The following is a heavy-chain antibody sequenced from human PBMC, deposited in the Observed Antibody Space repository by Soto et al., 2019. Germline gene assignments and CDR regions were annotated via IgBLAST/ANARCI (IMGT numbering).Heavy chain of an antibody. V-gene: IGHV4-61*01. D-gene: IGHD3-10*01. CDR3: ARAEGWGSYYVPYYYYGMEV. CDR1: GGXVSSGSYY. J-gene: IGHJ6*02. Sequence: PSETLSLTCTVSGGXVSSGSYYWSWIRQPPGKGLEWIGYIYYSGSTNYNPSLKSRVTISVDTSKNQFSLKLSSVTAADTAVYYCARAEGWGSYYVPYYYYGMEVWGQGTTVTVSS. CDR2: IYYSGST.